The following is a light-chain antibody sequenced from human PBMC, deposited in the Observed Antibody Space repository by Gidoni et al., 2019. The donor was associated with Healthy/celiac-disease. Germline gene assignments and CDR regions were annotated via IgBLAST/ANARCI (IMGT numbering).Light chain of an antibody. CDR3: RQYYNYPPA. V-gene: IGKV1-8*01. Sequence: AIRMTQSPSSFSASTGDRVTITCRASQGISSYLAWYQQKPGKAPKLLIYAASTWQSGVPSRFSGSGAGTDFTLTISCLQSEDFATYYCRQYYNYPPAFGQGTKVEIK. J-gene: IGKJ1*01. CDR1: QGISSY. CDR2: AAS.